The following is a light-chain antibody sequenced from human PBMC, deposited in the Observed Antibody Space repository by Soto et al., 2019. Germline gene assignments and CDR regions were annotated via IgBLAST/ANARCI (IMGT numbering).Light chain of an antibody. J-gene: IGLJ2*01. Sequence: QSALTQSASVSGSPGQSITISCTGTSSDIGGYNYVSWYQQNPGKAPKLMIYDVSNRPSGVSNRFSASKSGNTASLTISGLQAEDEADYYCSSYTSSTTLVFGGGTKLIVL. V-gene: IGLV2-14*01. CDR2: DVS. CDR1: SSDIGGYNY. CDR3: SSYTSSTTLV.